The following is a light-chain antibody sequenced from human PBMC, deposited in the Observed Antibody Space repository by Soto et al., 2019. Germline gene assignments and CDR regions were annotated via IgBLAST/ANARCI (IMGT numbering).Light chain of an antibody. CDR3: QQRHMWPIT. V-gene: IGKV3-11*01. J-gene: IGKJ5*01. Sequence: TQSPSTLSASVGDRVTITCRASQSISIWLAWYQQKPGQSPRLLIYGASSRATGIPDRFSGSGSGTDFTLTISSLEPEDSAVYYCQQRHMWPITFGQGTRLEIK. CDR2: GAS. CDR1: QSISIW.